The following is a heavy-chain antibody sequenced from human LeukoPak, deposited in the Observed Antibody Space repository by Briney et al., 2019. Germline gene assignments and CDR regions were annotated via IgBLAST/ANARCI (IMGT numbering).Heavy chain of an antibody. CDR1: GFTFSSYC. V-gene: IGHV3-30*18. Sequence: GSLRLSCAASGFTFSSYCMHRVRQAPGKGLEGGAVISYDGSNKYYADSVKGRFTISRDNSKNTLYLQMNSLRAEDTAVYYCAKASGYDWRSSFFDYWGQGTLVTVSS. CDR2: ISYDGSNK. CDR3: AKASGYDWRSSFFDY. J-gene: IGHJ4*02. D-gene: IGHD5-12*01.